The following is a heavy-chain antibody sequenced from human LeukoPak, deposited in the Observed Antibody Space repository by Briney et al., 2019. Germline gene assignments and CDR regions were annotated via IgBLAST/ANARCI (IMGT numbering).Heavy chain of an antibody. J-gene: IGHJ4*02. CDR1: GFTFSDYY. V-gene: IGHV3-11*01. Sequence: GGSLRLSCAASGFTFSDYYMSWIRQAPGNGLEWVSYISSSGSTIYYADSVKGRFTISRDNAKNSLYLHMNSLRAEDTAGYYCARTEGGGGSGSEYYDYWGQGTLVTVSS. D-gene: IGHD3-10*01. CDR3: ARTEGGGGSGSEYYDY. CDR2: ISSSGSTI.